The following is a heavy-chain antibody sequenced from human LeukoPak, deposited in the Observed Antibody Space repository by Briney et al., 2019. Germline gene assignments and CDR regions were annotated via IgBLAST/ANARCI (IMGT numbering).Heavy chain of an antibody. V-gene: IGHV3-23*01. D-gene: IGHD6-19*01. CDR3: AKTTTGYSSGQYPGWPVDC. CDR2: ISGSGGGT. Sequence: PGGSLRLSCGASGFTFNSYAVSWVRQAPGKGLEWVSAISGSGGGTYYADSVKGRFTISRDNSKNTVYLQMNSLSTEDTAVYYCAKTTTGYSSGQYPGWPVDCWGQGTLVTVSS. CDR1: GFTFNSYA. J-gene: IGHJ4*02.